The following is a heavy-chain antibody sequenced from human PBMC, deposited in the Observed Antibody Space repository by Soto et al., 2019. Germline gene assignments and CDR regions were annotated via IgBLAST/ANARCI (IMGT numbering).Heavy chain of an antibody. CDR1: GGSISSSSYY. CDR3: ARRRAVYGDYVYY. Sequence: QLQLQESGPGLVKPSETLSLTCTVSGGSISSSSYYWGWIRQPPGKGLEWIGSINYSGSTYYNPSVKSRVTIAVDKSKNQFSLKLSTVTAADTAVYYCARRRAVYGDYVYYWGQGTLVTVSS. J-gene: IGHJ4*02. V-gene: IGHV4-39*01. D-gene: IGHD4-17*01. CDR2: INYSGST.